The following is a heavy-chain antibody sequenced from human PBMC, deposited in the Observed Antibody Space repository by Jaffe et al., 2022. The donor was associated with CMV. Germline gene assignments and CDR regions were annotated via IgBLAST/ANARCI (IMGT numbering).Heavy chain of an antibody. J-gene: IGHJ3*02. Sequence: QVQLQESGPGLVKPSETLSLTCTVSGGSISSYYWSWIRQPPGKGLEWIGYIYYSGSTNYNPSLKSRVTISVDTSKNQFSLKLSSVTAADTAVYYCARWGREVRGVTDAFDIWGQGTMVTVSS. CDR1: GGSISSYY. V-gene: IGHV4-59*01. D-gene: IGHD3-10*01. CDR3: ARWGREVRGVTDAFDI. CDR2: IYYSGST.